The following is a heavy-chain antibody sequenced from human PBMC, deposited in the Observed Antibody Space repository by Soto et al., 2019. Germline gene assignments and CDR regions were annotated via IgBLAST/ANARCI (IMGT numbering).Heavy chain of an antibody. V-gene: IGHV3-33*06. J-gene: IGHJ4*02. Sequence: QVQLVESGGGVVQPGRSLRLSCAASGFTFSSYGMHWVRQAPGKGLEWVAVIWYEGSDKFYADSVKGRFTISRDNSKNTLYLQMHSLTAEDTAVYYCAKGGGTTLPLDSWGQGTLVTVSS. CDR2: IWYEGSDK. CDR3: AKGGGTTLPLDS. CDR1: GFTFSSYG. D-gene: IGHD1-7*01.